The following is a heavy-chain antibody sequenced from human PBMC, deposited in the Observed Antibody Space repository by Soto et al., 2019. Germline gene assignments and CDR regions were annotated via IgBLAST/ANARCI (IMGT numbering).Heavy chain of an antibody. V-gene: IGHV4-61*01. CDR1: GGSVSSGSYY. D-gene: IGHD6-13*01. J-gene: IGHJ4*02. Sequence: SETLSLTCTVSGGSVSSGSYYWSWIRQPPGKGLEWIGYIPYSGYTNYNPSLKSRVTISLDTSKNQLSLKLSSVTAADTAVYYCARQLIAAAQYYFDYWGQGILVTVSS. CDR2: IPYSGYT. CDR3: ARQLIAAAQYYFDY.